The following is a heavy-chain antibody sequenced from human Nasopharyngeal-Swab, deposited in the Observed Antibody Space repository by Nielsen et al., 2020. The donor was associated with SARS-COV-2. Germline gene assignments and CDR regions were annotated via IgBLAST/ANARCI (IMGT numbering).Heavy chain of an antibody. CDR2: ISSSGSTI. Sequence: GESLKISCAASGFTFSSYEMIWVRQAPGKGLEWVSYISSSGSTIYYADSVKGRFTISRDNAKNSLYLQMNSLRAEDTAVYYCARAGPGYCSGGSCYPSWYFDLWGHGTLVTVSS. CDR1: GFTFSSYE. CDR3: ARAGPGYCSGGSCYPSWYFDL. D-gene: IGHD2-15*01. J-gene: IGHJ2*01. V-gene: IGHV3-48*03.